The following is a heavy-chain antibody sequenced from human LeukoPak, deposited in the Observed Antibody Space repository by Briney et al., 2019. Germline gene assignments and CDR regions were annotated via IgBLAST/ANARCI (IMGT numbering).Heavy chain of an antibody. CDR2: INHSGST. CDR1: GGFYSGYY. V-gene: IGHV4-34*01. D-gene: IGHD3-10*01. Sequence: SETLSLTCAVCGGFYSGYYWSWIRQPPGKGLEWIGEINHSGSTNYNPSLKSRVTISVDTSKNQFSLKLSSVTAADTAVYYCARRGFGSDYWGQGTLVTVSS. J-gene: IGHJ4*02. CDR3: ARRGFGSDY.